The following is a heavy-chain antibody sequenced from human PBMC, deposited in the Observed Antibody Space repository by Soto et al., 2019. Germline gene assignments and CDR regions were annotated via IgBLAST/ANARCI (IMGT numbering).Heavy chain of an antibody. V-gene: IGHV4-34*01. CDR2: INQSGST. Sequence: SETLSLTCAVYVESFIGYYCSWIRQPPGKGVEWIGEINQSGSTNYNPSVKSRVTISVDTSKDQFSLKMSYVTAEDKAVYYCGRGRGIRFLEWLPQSGGLDAWGQGTTVHVS. D-gene: IGHD3-3*01. CDR1: VESFIGYY. J-gene: IGHJ6*02. CDR3: GRGRGIRFLEWLPQSGGLDA.